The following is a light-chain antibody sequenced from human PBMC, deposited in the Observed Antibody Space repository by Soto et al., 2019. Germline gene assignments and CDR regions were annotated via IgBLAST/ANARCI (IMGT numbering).Light chain of an antibody. J-gene: IGKJ4*01. CDR1: QDIGNF. CDR2: AAS. CDR3: QKCKVAPFT. V-gene: IGKV1-27*01. Sequence: IHMTQSPSSLSAFVGDRVTITCRASQDIGNFLAWYQQKPGKVPKLLIYAASTLQSGVPSRFSGSGSGTDFTLTISSLQPEDVATYYCQKCKVAPFTFGGGTKVEIX.